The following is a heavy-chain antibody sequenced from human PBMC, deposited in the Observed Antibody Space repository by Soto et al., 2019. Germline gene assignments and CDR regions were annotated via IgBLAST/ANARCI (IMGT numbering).Heavy chain of an antibody. CDR3: AVYEAPYYYDSSGYYMGKWFDP. J-gene: IGHJ5*02. CDR2: IIPIFGTE. V-gene: IGHV1-69*06. Sequence: ASVKVSCKASGGTFSSYAISWVRQAPGQGLEWMGGIIPIFGTENYAQKFQGRVTITADKSTSTAYMELSSLRSEDTAVYYCAVYEAPYYYDSSGYYMGKWFDPSGQGTLVTLCS. D-gene: IGHD3-22*01. CDR1: GGTFSSYA.